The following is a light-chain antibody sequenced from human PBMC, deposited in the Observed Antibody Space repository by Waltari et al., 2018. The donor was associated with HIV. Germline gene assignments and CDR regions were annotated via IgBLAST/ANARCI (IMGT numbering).Light chain of an antibody. CDR2: CAD. CDR1: SSNIGAGYD. CDR3: QSYDTDLKSGV. Sequence: QSVLTQPPSVSGAPGQRVTISCTGSSSNIGAGYDVQWYQQLPGAAPKLLIFCADIRPSGVPDRFSGSKSGRSASLAISGLQSDDEAEYFCQSYDTDLKSGVFGGGTKVTVL. V-gene: IGLV1-40*01. J-gene: IGLJ3*02.